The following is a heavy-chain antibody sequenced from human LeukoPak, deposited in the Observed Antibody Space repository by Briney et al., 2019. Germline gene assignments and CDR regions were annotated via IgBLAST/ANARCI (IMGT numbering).Heavy chain of an antibody. V-gene: IGHV3-30*18. CDR3: AKELYYYGSGSPLFGY. D-gene: IGHD3-10*01. Sequence: GRSLRLSCAASGFTFSSYGMHWVRQAPGKGLEWVAVISYDGSNKYYADSVKGRFTISRDNSKNTLYLQMNSLRAEDTAVYYCAKELYYYGSGSPLFGYWGQGTLVTVSS. J-gene: IGHJ4*02. CDR2: ISYDGSNK. CDR1: GFTFSSYG.